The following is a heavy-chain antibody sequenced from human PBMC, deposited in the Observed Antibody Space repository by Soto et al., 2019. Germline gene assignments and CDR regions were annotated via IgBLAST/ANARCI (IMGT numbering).Heavy chain of an antibody. D-gene: IGHD3-16*01. V-gene: IGHV3-23*01. CDR1: GFTFSNFA. CDR3: AKDTRGSIRGAFDI. CDR2: ISGSGAGT. J-gene: IGHJ3*02. Sequence: EVQLLESGGGLVQPGGSLRLSCAPSGFTFSNFAMSWVRQAPGKGLEWVSFISGSGAGTYYTDSVKGRFTISRDNSMNTPYLQMNSLRVEDTAVYYCAKDTRGSIRGAFDIWGQGTMVTVSS.